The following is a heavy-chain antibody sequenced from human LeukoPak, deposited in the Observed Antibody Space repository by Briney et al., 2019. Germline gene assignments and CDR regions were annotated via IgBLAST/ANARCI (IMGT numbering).Heavy chain of an antibody. CDR2: IHFDGRSA. D-gene: IGHD1-1*01. Sequence: GGSLRLSCAASGFTFSSYWMHWVRQAPGKGLVWVSRIHFDGRSANYADSVRGRFTISRDNAKNTLYLQMHSLTAEATAVYYCTRGETTGCFDYWGQGILVTVSP. CDR3: TRGETTGCFDY. J-gene: IGHJ4*02. V-gene: IGHV3-74*01. CDR1: GFTFSSYW.